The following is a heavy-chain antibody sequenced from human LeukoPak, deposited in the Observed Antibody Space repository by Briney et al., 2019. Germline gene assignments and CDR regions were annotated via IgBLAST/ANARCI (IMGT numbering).Heavy chain of an antibody. D-gene: IGHD6-19*01. CDR2: INHSGST. J-gene: IGHJ4*02. CDR3: AGSIAVAVRFDY. V-gene: IGHV4-34*01. Sequence: SETLSLTCAVYGGYFSGYYWSLIRPPPGKGLEWIGEINHSGSTNYNPSLKSRVTILVDTSKNQFSLKLSSVTAADTAVYYCAGSIAVAVRFDYWGQGTLVSVSS. CDR1: GGYFSGYY.